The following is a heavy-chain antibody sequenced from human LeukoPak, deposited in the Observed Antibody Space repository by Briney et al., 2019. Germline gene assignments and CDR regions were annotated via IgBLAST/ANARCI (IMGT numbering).Heavy chain of an antibody. D-gene: IGHD6-6*01. Sequence: KPSETLSLTCAVSGYSISSGYYWGWIRQPPGKGLEWIGSIYHSGSTYYNPSLKSRVTISVDTSKNQFSLKLSSVTAADTAVYYCARYEAARASGFDYWGKGTLVTVSS. V-gene: IGHV4-38-2*01. J-gene: IGHJ4*02. CDR2: IYHSGST. CDR1: GYSISSGYY. CDR3: ARYEAARASGFDY.